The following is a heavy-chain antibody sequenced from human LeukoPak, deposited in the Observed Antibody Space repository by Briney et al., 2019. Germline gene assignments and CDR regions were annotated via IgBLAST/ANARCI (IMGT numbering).Heavy chain of an antibody. D-gene: IGHD1-1*01. CDR2: ISGSGSGGST. V-gene: IGHV3-23*01. CDR1: GFTFSSSA. Sequence: PGGSLRLSCAASGFTFSSSAMSWVRQAPGKGLEWVSSISGSGSGGSTYYADSVKGRFTISRDNSNNTVYLQMNSLRAEDTAVYYCASSPPVPGGVDDWGQGTLVTVSS. J-gene: IGHJ4*02. CDR3: ASSPPVPGGVDD.